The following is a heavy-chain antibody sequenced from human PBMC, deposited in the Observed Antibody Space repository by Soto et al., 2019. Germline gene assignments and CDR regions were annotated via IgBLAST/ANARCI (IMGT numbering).Heavy chain of an antibody. V-gene: IGHV1-3*01. CDR1: GYTFTSYA. Sequence: ASVKVSCKASGYTFTSYAMHWVRQAPGQRLEWMGWINAGNGNTKYSQKFQGRVTITRDTSASTAYMELSSLRSEDTAVYYCARGGTRSGYYDSSGYSRFDPWGQGTLVTVSS. CDR3: ARGGTRSGYYDSSGYSRFDP. J-gene: IGHJ5*02. D-gene: IGHD3-22*01. CDR2: INAGNGNT.